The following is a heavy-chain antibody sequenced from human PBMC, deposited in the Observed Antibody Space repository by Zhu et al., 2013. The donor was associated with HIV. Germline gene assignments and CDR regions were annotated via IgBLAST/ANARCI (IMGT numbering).Heavy chain of an antibody. CDR1: GGTFSSYG. D-gene: IGHD3-22*01. CDR3: ARPSGKYYDSSGSTDAFDI. V-gene: IGHV1-69*18. CDR2: IIPIFGTP. J-gene: IGHJ3*02. Sequence: QARLVQSGAEVKKSGSSVKVSCKASGGTFSSYGFTWVRQAPGQGLEWMGKIIPIFGTPNYAQKFQGRVTITADESTTTAYMELSSLKSEDTAVYYCARPSGKYYDSSGSTDAFDIWGQGTKVTVSS.